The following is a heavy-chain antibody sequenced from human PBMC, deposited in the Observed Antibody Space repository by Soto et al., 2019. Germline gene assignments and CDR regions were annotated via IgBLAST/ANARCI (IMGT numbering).Heavy chain of an antibody. CDR3: ASATVVAATFDF. D-gene: IGHD2-15*01. Sequence: GGSLRLSCAASGFAFRSYNMNWVRQAPGKGLEWVASISSGSSNIYYADSVKGRFTISRDNAKNSLFLQMDSLRAEDSAVYYCASATVVAATFDFWGQGTLVTVSS. CDR2: ISSGSSNI. V-gene: IGHV3-21*01. J-gene: IGHJ4*02. CDR1: GFAFRSYN.